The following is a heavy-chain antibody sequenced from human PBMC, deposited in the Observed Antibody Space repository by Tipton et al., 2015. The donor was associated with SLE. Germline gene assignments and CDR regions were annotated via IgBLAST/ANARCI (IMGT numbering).Heavy chain of an antibody. D-gene: IGHD2-15*01. V-gene: IGHV4-31*03. CDR3: VRDTGDRYCSGDGGYLYNWFDP. J-gene: IGHJ5*02. CDR1: GGSISRGGDY. CDR2: ISNNGST. Sequence: TLSLTCTVSGGSISRGGDYWSWIRQLPRKGPGWLGYISNNGSTPYNPSLKSRVIISLETSKNQISLKLSSVTAADTAVYYCVRDTGDRYCSGDGGYLYNWFDPWGQGTLVTVSS.